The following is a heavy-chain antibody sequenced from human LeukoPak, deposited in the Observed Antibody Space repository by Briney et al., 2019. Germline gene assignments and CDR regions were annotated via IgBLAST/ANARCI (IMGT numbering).Heavy chain of an antibody. Sequence: GGSLRLSCAGSGFTFSTSWMHWVRQAPGKTLVWVSRINDDGSTINYADSVKGRFTISRDNAKNTLYLQMSSLRAEDTALYYCARALGSSSDYWGRGTLVSVSS. D-gene: IGHD1-26*01. CDR3: ARALGSSSDY. CDR2: INDDGSTI. J-gene: IGHJ4*02. V-gene: IGHV3-74*01. CDR1: GFTFSTSW.